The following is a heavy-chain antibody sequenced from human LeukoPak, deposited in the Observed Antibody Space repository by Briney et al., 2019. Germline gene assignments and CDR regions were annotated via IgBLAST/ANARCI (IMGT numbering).Heavy chain of an antibody. D-gene: IGHD6-19*01. Sequence: ASVKVSCKASGHTFTSYDINWVRQATGQGLEWMGWMNPNSGNTGYAQKFQGRVTITRNTSISTAYMELSSLRSEDTAVYYCARGRISGWHLNWFDPWGQGTLVTVSS. CDR3: ARGRISGWHLNWFDP. CDR2: MNPNSGNT. J-gene: IGHJ5*02. V-gene: IGHV1-8*03. CDR1: GHTFTSYD.